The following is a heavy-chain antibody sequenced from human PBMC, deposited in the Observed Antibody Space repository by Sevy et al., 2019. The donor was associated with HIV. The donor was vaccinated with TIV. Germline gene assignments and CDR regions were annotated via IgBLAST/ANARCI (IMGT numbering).Heavy chain of an antibody. J-gene: IGHJ4*02. CDR2: IYPGDSDT. D-gene: IGHD3-22*01. V-gene: IGHV5-51*01. Sequence: GESLKISCKGSGYSFTKYWIGWVRQMPGKGLEWMGIIYPGDSDTRYRPSFQGQVTISADKSISTAYLQWSSLKASDTATYYCTSLGGNDTSGYNFFDHWGQGTLVTVSS. CDR1: GYSFTKYW. CDR3: TSLGGNDTSGYNFFDH.